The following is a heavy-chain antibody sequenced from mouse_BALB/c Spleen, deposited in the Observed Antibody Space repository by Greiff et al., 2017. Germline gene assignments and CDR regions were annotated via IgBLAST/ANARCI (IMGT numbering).Heavy chain of an antibody. CDR3: ARPYYGNYGEGYYAMDY. CDR2: IYPGDGDT. D-gene: IGHD2-10*01. J-gene: IGHJ4*01. Sequence: VQLVESGAELARPGASVKLSCKASGYTFTSYWMQWVKQRPGQGLEWIGAIYPGDGDTRYTQKFKGKATLTADKSSSTAYMQLSSLASEDSAVYYCARPYYGNYGEGYYAMDYWGQGTSVTVSS. CDR1: GYTFTSYW. V-gene: IGHV1-87*01.